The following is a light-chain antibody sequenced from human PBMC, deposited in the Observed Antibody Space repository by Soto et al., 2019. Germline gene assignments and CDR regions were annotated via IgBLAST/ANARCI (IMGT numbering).Light chain of an antibody. Sequence: EIVMTQSPATLSVSPGERATLSCRASQSVSSNLAWHQQKPGQAPRLLMYGASTRANGIPARFSGSGSGTEFTLNISSLQSEDFAVYYCQQYNNLPHTFGQGTKLEIK. CDR3: QQYNNLPHT. J-gene: IGKJ2*01. CDR1: QSVSSN. V-gene: IGKV3-15*01. CDR2: GAS.